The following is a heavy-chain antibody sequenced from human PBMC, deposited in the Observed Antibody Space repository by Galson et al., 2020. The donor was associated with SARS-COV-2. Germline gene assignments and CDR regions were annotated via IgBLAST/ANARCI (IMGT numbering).Heavy chain of an antibody. D-gene: IGHD1-26*01. Sequence: GGSLRLSCAASGFTFSSYAMHWVRQAPGKGLEWVAVISYDGSNKYYADSVKGRFTISRDNSKNTLYLQMNSLRAEDTAVYYCARPSGGSYCGYFDDWGQGTLVTVSS. CDR2: ISYDGSNK. V-gene: IGHV3-30*04. J-gene: IGHJ4*02. CDR3: ARPSGGSYCGYFDD. CDR1: GFTFSSYA.